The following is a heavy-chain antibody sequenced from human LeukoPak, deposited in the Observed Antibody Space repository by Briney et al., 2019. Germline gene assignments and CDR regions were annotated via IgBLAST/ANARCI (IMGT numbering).Heavy chain of an antibody. V-gene: IGHV5-51*01. CDR1: GYRFTNYW. CDR2: IYPGDSDT. J-gene: IGHJ3*02. D-gene: IGHD3-22*01. Sequence: GESLKISCKGSGYRFTNYWIGWVRQMPGKGLEWMGIIYPGDSDTRYSPSFQGQVTISADKSINTAYLQWSSLKASDTAMYYCARSSGYSYPDAFDIWGQGTMDTVSS. CDR3: ARSSGYSYPDAFDI.